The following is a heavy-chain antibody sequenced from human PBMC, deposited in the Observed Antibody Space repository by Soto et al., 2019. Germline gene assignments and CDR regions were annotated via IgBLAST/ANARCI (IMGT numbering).Heavy chain of an antibody. CDR1: GFTFSDYS. D-gene: IGHD3-10*01. CDR2: ISSSYSYI. CDR3: ARGVECSGGSYYSGHYYGMAV. Sequence: EVQLVESGGGLVKPGGSLRLSCAGSGFTFSDYSMNWVRQAPGKGLEWVSSISSSYSYISYADSVRGRFTISRDNTQNSLYLQMNSLSAEDTAVYFCARGVECSGGSYYSGHYYGMAVWGQGTTVTVSS. V-gene: IGHV3-21*01. J-gene: IGHJ6*01.